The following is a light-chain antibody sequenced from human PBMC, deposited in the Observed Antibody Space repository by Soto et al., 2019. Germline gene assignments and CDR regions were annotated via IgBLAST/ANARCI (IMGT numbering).Light chain of an antibody. CDR2: SAS. Sequence: DIQMTQSPSSLSASVGDRVTITCRASRGITNYLAWYQQKPGKAPKLLIYSASTLQSGVPSRFSGSVSGTEFTLTISSLQPEDVATYYCQKHNSAPLTFGGGTKVEIK. V-gene: IGKV1-27*01. CDR3: QKHNSAPLT. CDR1: RGITNY. J-gene: IGKJ4*01.